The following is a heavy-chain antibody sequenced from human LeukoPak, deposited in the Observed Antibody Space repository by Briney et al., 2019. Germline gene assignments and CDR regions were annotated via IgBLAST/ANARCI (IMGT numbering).Heavy chain of an antibody. CDR2: INNDGSST. Sequence: GGSLRLSCAASEFTFATTWMHWVRQAPGKGLVWVSLINNDGSSTNYADSVKGRFTISRDNAKNTLYLQMKSLRAEDTAVYYCVIGGTYGSGSWGQGTLVTVSS. D-gene: IGHD3-10*01. V-gene: IGHV3-74*01. J-gene: IGHJ4*02. CDR3: VIGGTYGSGS. CDR1: EFTFATTW.